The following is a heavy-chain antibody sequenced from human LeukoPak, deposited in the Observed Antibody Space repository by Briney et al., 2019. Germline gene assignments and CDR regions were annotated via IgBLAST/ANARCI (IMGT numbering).Heavy chain of an antibody. Sequence: KPSETLSLTCAVYGGSFSGYYWSWIRQPPGKGLEWIGEINHSGSTNYNPSLKSRVTISVDTSKNQFSLKLSSVTAADTAVYYCAREIKQWTRGEMEDYWGQGTLVTVSS. J-gene: IGHJ4*02. V-gene: IGHV4-34*01. CDR2: INHSGST. CDR3: AREIKQWTRGEMEDY. CDR1: GGSFSGYY. D-gene: IGHD6-19*01.